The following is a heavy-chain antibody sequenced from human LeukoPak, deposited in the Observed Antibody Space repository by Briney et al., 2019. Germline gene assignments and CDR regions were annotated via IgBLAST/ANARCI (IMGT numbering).Heavy chain of an antibody. V-gene: IGHV3-23*01. D-gene: IGHD6-13*01. CDR3: AKQVWQLANYFDY. CDR1: GFTFSSYA. CDR2: TSGSGGST. Sequence: PGGSLRLSCAASGFTFSSYAMSWVRQAPGKGLEWVSSTSGSGGSTYYADSVKGRFTISRDNSKNTLYLQMNSLRAEDTAVYYCAKQVWQLANYFDYWGQGTLVTVSS. J-gene: IGHJ4*02.